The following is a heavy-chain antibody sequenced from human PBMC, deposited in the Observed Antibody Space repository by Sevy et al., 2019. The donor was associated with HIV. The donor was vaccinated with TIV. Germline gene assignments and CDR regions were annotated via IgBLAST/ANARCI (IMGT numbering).Heavy chain of an antibody. CDR1: GFAFHDYS. J-gene: IGHJ4*02. V-gene: IGHV3-23*01. CDR3: AREGCSRPHDY. Sequence: GGSLRLSCAASGFAFHDYSMSWIRQAPGKGLEWVATLSFGCGKINYADSVKSRFTISRDNSKNSFYLQMDNLRVEDTALYYCAREGCSRPHDYWGQGTRVTVSS. CDR2: LSFGCGKI. D-gene: IGHD2-2*01.